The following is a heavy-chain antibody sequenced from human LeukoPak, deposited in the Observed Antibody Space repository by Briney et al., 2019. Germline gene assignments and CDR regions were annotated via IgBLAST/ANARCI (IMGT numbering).Heavy chain of an antibody. Sequence: PGGSLRLSCAASGFTVSSNYMSWVRQAPGKGLEWVSGINWNGGSTGYADSVKGRFTISRDNAKNSLYLQMNSLRAEDTALYYCARETSIAVAGTIYYYYYMDVWGKGTTVTVSS. D-gene: IGHD6-19*01. CDR2: INWNGGST. CDR3: ARETSIAVAGTIYYYYYMDV. V-gene: IGHV3-20*04. CDR1: GFTVSSNY. J-gene: IGHJ6*03.